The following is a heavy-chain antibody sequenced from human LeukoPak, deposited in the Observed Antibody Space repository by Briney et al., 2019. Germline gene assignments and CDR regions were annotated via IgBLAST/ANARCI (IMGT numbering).Heavy chain of an antibody. CDR1: GFTFSSYG. CDR2: IRYDGSNK. J-gene: IGHJ6*03. D-gene: IGHD1-26*01. CDR3: AKNSGSYLGHYYYYYMDV. Sequence: PGGSLRLSCAASGFTFSSYGMHWVRQAPGKGLEWVAFIRYDGSNKYYADSVKGRFTISRDNSKNTLYLQMNSLRAEDTAVYYCAKNSGSYLGHYYYYYMDVWGKGTTVTVSS. V-gene: IGHV3-30*02.